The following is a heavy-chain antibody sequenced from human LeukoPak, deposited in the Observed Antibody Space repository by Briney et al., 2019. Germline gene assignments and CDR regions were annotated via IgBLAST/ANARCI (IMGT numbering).Heavy chain of an antibody. J-gene: IGHJ4*02. CDR1: RGTFSRYV. CDR3: ARVVDDSRSDYFDY. CDR2: IIPILGIA. D-gene: IGHD3-22*01. V-gene: IGHV1-69*04. Sequence: SSVQVSCKASRGTFSRYVIIWVGQAPGQGLEWMGRIIPILGIANYAQKFQGRVKITADKSTSTAYMELSSLRSEDTAVYYCARVVDDSRSDYFDYWGQGTLVTVSS.